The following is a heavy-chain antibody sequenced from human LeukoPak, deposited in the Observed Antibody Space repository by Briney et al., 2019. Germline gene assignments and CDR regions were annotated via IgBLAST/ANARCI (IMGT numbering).Heavy chain of an antibody. D-gene: IGHD4-17*01. CDR1: GFIFSNYV. V-gene: IGHV3-30-3*01. J-gene: IGHJ3*02. Sequence: GGSLRLSCAASGFIFSNYVMNWARQAPGKGLEWVAIISYDGSNKYYADSVKGRFTISRDNSKNTVYLQMNSLRAEDTAVYYCARVNYGDYGGAFDIWGQGTMVTVSS. CDR2: ISYDGSNK. CDR3: ARVNYGDYGGAFDI.